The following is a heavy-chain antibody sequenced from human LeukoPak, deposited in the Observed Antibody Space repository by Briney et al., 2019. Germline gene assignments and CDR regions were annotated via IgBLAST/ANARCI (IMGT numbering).Heavy chain of an antibody. V-gene: IGHV6-1*01. CDR1: GDSVSSNSAA. CDR3: ARDEQLALNWFDP. J-gene: IGHJ5*02. D-gene: IGHD6-13*01. CDR2: TYYRSKWYN. Sequence: SQTLSLTCAISGDSVSSNSAAWNWIRLSPSRGLEWLGRTYYRSKWYNDYAVSVKSRITINPDTSKNQFSLQLNSVTPEDTAVYYCARDEQLALNWFDPWGQGTLVTVSS.